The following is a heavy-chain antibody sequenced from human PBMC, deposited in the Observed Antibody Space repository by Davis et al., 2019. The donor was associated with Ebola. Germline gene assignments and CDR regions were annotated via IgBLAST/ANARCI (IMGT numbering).Heavy chain of an antibody. D-gene: IGHD3-16*02. V-gene: IGHV3-9*01. CDR2: ISWNRNTI. CDR3: EGGAGGGVIAHVDY. CDR1: GFTFADHA. Sequence: PGGSLRLSCTASGFTFADHAMHWVRQVPGKGLQWISGISWNRNTIEYADSVKGRLTISRDNAKTSLYLQMNNLRTEDTAIYYGEGGAGGGVIAHVDYWGQGILVTVSS. J-gene: IGHJ4*02.